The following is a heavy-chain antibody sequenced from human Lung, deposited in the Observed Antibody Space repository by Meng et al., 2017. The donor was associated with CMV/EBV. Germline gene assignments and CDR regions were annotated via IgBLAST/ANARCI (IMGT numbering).Heavy chain of an antibody. J-gene: IGHJ5*02. CDR2: IYYSGST. D-gene: IGHD3-10*01. V-gene: IGHV4-59*01. CDR3: AREEGIGGFDP. Sequence: PDLLKHTQPLFLPLPVSGGSISSYSWSWIRQPPGKGLEWIVYIYYSGSTNYTPSLKSRVTISVDTSKNQFSLKLSSVTAADTAVYYCAREEGIGGFDPWGQGTLVTVSS. CDR1: GGSISSYS.